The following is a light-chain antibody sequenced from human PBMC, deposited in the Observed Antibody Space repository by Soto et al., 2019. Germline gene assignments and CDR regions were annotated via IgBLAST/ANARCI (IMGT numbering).Light chain of an antibody. Sequence: PITQAPSTLSASVGDRVTITCRASQSISSWLAWYQQKPGKAPNLLIYDASSLESGVPSRFSGSGSGTEFTLTISSLQPDEFAVYYGQHYGKTPPSVTFCPGTKVDIK. CDR3: QHYGKTPPSVT. CDR1: QSISSW. V-gene: IGKV1-5*01. CDR2: DAS. J-gene: IGKJ3*01.